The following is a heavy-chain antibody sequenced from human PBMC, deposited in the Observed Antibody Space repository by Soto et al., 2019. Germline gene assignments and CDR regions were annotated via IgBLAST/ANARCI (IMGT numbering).Heavy chain of an antibody. CDR3: ARDDGSGYSGYFDY. CDR2: ILSSGTTI. Sequence: PGGSLRLSCAASGFTFSSYEMNWVRQAPGKGLEWVSYILSSGTTIYYADSVKGRFTISRDNAKNSLYLQMNSLRAEDTAVYYCARDDGSGYSGYFDYWGQGXLVTVYS. D-gene: IGHD3-22*01. CDR1: GFTFSSYE. J-gene: IGHJ4*02. V-gene: IGHV3-48*03.